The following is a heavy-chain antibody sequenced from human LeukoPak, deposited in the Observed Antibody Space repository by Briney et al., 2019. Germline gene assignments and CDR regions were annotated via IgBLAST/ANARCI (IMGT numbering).Heavy chain of an antibody. CDR2: INRSGNT. J-gene: IGHJ6*02. CDR3: ARGPRDSSSLFGYYYYGMDV. D-gene: IGHD6-13*01. V-gene: IGHV4-34*01. CDR1: GGSFSGYY. Sequence: PSETLSLTCAVYGGSFSGYYWSWIRQPPGKGLEWIGEINRSGNTNYNPSLKSRVTISVDTSKNQFSPKLSSVTAADTAVYYCARGPRDSSSLFGYYYYGMDVWGQGTTVTVSS.